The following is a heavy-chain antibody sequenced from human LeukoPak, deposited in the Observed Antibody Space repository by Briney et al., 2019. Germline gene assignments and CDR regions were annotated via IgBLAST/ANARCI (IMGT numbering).Heavy chain of an antibody. V-gene: IGHV1-58*01. Sequence: SVKVSCKASGFTFTSTAVQWVRQARGQRLEWIGWILVGSGNTNYAQKFQERVTLTWDVSTGTAHMVLSSLRSEDTAIYYCASDPPYTSSSAWWGQGTLVTVSS. J-gene: IGHJ4*02. D-gene: IGHD2-2*01. CDR3: ASDPPYTSSSAW. CDR2: ILVGSGNT. CDR1: GFTFTSTA.